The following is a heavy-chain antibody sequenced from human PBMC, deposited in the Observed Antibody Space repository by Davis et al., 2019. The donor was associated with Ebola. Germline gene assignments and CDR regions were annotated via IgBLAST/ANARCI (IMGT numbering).Heavy chain of an antibody. D-gene: IGHD2/OR15-2a*01. J-gene: IGHJ3*01. CDR1: GFTFSSYW. CDR2: LGLSADT. CDR3: VKDTSNIWFDV. V-gene: IGHV3-23*01. Sequence: GGSLRLSCAASGFTFSSYWMSWVRRAPGKGLEWVSTLGLSADTYYADSVKGRFTISRDNSKNTLHLQMNSLRVEDTAMYYCVKDTSNIWFDVWGQGTLVTVSA.